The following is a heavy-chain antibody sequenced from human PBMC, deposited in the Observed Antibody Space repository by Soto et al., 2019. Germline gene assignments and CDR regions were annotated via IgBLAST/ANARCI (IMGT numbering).Heavy chain of an antibody. D-gene: IGHD5-12*01. CDR3: SREWRGYSGYDVIYYYYMDV. Sequence: GGSLRLSCEASGFTFSSYAVSWVRQAPGKGLEWVSGISSSSSYIYYADSVKGRFTISRDNAKSSLYLQMNSLRAEDTAVYYCSREWRGYSGYDVIYYYYMDVWGKGTTVTVSS. CDR2: ISSSSSYI. CDR1: GFTFSSYA. V-gene: IGHV3-21*01. J-gene: IGHJ6*03.